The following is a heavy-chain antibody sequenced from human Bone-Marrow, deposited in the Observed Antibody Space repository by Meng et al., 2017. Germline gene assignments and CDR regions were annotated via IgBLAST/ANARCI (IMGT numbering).Heavy chain of an antibody. J-gene: IGHJ6*02. Sequence: SQTLSLTCAVSGYSISSGYYWGWIRQPPGKGLEWIGSIYHSGSTYYNPSLKSRVTISVDTSKNQFSLKLSSVTAADTAVYYCARDPSSHVLWSGNEYYYYGMDVWGQGTTVTVSS. CDR1: GYSISSGYY. CDR3: ARDPSSHVLWSGNEYYYYGMDV. CDR2: IYHSGST. V-gene: IGHV4-38-2*02. D-gene: IGHD3-10*01.